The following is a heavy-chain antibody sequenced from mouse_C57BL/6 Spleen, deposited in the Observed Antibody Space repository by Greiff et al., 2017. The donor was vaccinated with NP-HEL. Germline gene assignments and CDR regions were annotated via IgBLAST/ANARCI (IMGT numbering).Heavy chain of an antibody. CDR3: ARIGHYYAMDY. Sequence: EVKLQESGPGLVKPSQSLSLTCSVTGYSITSGYYWNWIRQFPGNKLEWMGYISYDGSNNYNPSLKNRISITRDTSKNQFFLKLNSVTTEDTATYYCARIGHYYAMDYWGQGTSVTVSS. CDR1: GYSITSGYY. V-gene: IGHV3-6*01. J-gene: IGHJ4*01. CDR2: ISYDGSN.